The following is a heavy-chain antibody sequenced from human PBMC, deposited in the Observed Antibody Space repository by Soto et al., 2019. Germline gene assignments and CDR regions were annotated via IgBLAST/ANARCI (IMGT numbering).Heavy chain of an antibody. V-gene: IGHV3-74*01. D-gene: IGHD1-26*01. CDR3: ARAPPGAAGDDYYYYGLDV. CDR1: GFTFSDYW. J-gene: IGHJ6*02. Sequence: GGSLRLSCAASGFTFSDYWMHWVRQAPGKGLVWVARIDIDGIRTNYADSVKGRFSISRGTAQNTVYLQLNSLRAGDTAVYYCARAPPGAAGDDYYYYGLDVWGQGTTVTVSS. CDR2: IDIDGIRT.